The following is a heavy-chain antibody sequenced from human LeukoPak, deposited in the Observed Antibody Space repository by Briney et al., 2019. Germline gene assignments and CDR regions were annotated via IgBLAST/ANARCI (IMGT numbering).Heavy chain of an antibody. CDR3: ARDLPYYDSSGYPGI. D-gene: IGHD3-22*01. Sequence: PSETLSLTCTVSGVSISSGGYYWSWIRQHPGKGLEWIGYIYYSGSTYYNPSLKSRVTISVDTSKNQFSLKLSSVTAADTAVYYCARDLPYYDSSGYPGIWGQGTMVTVSS. CDR1: GVSISSGGYY. CDR2: IYYSGST. J-gene: IGHJ3*02. V-gene: IGHV4-31*03.